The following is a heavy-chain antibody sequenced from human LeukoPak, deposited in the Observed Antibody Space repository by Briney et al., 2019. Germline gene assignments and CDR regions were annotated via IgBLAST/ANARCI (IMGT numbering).Heavy chain of an antibody. J-gene: IGHJ3*02. V-gene: IGHV3-7*03. D-gene: IGHD3-22*01. CDR3: AKEEDSIGYYGGDAFDI. Sequence: GGCLRLSCAASGFTFTAHWMSWVSPAPGGGLGWVANIMQIVKDMHYMESVKGRFTISRKNSKNTLYLQMNSLRAEEPAVNYCAKEEDSIGYYGGDAFDIWGQGTMVTVSS. CDR1: GFTFTAHW. CDR2: IMQIVKDM.